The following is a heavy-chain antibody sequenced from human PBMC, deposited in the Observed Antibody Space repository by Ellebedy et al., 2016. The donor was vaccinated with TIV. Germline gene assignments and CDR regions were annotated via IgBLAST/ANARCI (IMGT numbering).Heavy chain of an antibody. Sequence: GGSLRLXXAASGFTFSSYGMHWVRQAPGKGLEWVAVIRYDGSNKYYTDSAKGRFTISRDNSKNTVYLQMDSLRAEDTAVYYCARDNWVSGERRSSCFDCWGQGTLVTVSS. V-gene: IGHV3-33*01. CDR1: GFTFSSYG. CDR2: IRYDGSNK. CDR3: ARDNWVSGERRSSCFDC. D-gene: IGHD7-27*01. J-gene: IGHJ4*02.